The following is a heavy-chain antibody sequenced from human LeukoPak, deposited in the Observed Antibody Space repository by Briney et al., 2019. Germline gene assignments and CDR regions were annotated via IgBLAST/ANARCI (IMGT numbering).Heavy chain of an antibody. V-gene: IGHV3-23*01. CDR1: GFTFDNYA. CDR3: AKEGDDVVVPTSMSDL. Sequence: GGSLRLSCAASGFTFDNYAMGWLRQAPGKGLEWVSAINEDGRRTYYAGSVRGRFTISRDNSKSTLFLQMDSLRAEDTALYYCAKEGDDVVVPTSMSDLWGQGTLVTVSS. CDR2: INEDGRRT. D-gene: IGHD2-2*01. J-gene: IGHJ4*02.